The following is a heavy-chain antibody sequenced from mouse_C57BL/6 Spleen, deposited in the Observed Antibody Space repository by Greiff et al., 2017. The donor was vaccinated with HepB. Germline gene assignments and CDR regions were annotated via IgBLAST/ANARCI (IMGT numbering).Heavy chain of an antibody. J-gene: IGHJ1*03. CDR2: IDPNSGGT. CDR1: GYTFTSYW. D-gene: IGHD4-1*01. V-gene: IGHV1-72*01. Sequence: QVQLQQPGAELVKPGASVKLSCKASGYTFTSYWMHWVKQRPGRGLEWIGRIDPNSGGTKYNEKFKSKATLTVDKPSSTAYMQLSSLTSEDSAVYYCARSEMRANWDVSWYFDDWGTGTTVTVSS. CDR3: ARSEMRANWDVSWYFDD.